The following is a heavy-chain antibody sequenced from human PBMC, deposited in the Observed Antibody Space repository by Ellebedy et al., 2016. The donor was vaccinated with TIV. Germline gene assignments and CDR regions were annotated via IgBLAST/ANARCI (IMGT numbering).Heavy chain of an antibody. V-gene: IGHV4-38-2*02. CDR3: ARRGNYCSGGSCLLNWYFQH. J-gene: IGHJ1*01. Sequence: SETLSLTXTVSGYSISSGYYWGWIRPPPGKGLEWIGSIYHSGSTYYNPSLKSRVTISVDTSKNQFSLKLSSVTAADTAVYYCARRGNYCSGGSCLLNWYFQHWGQGTLVTVSS. D-gene: IGHD2-15*01. CDR2: IYHSGST. CDR1: GYSISSGYY.